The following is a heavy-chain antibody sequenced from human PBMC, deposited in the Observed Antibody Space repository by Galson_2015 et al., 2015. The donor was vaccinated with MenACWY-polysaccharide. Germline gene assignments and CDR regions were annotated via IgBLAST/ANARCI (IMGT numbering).Heavy chain of an antibody. CDR2: IIPILGVT. Sequence: SVKVSCKASGDTFSSFGITWVRQAPGQGLEWMGRIIPILGVTDHAQRFQGRVTITANRSTNTAYMELSNLRSEDTAVYYCARARLRTTNVVTPDYYFDYWGQGALVTVSS. CDR3: ARARLRTTNVVTPDYYFDY. V-gene: IGHV1-69*04. D-gene: IGHD2-15*01. J-gene: IGHJ4*02. CDR1: GDTFSSFG.